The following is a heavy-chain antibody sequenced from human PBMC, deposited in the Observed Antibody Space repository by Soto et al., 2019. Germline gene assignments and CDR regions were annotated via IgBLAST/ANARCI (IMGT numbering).Heavy chain of an antibody. Sequence: ESGGGVVQPGRSLRLSCAPSGFTFSSYGMHWARQAPGKGLEWVAVIWYDGSNKVYADSVKGRFTISRDNSKNTLYLQMNSPRAEDTAVYYCARDLSGDYGALDTWGQGTMVTVSS. CDR2: IWYDGSNK. CDR1: GFTFSSYG. V-gene: IGHV3-33*01. CDR3: ARDLSGDYGALDT. J-gene: IGHJ3*02. D-gene: IGHD4-17*01.